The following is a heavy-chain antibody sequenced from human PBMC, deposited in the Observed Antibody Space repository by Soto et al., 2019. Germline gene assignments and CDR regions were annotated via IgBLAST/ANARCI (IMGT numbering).Heavy chain of an antibody. CDR3: AKQAGLGTYYFDY. Sequence: GGSLRLSCAASGFTFSSHGMHWVRQAPGKGLEWVAVISYDGSNKYYADSVKGRFTISRDNSKNTLYLQMNSLRAEDTAVYYCAKQAGLGTYYFDYWGQGTLVTVSS. V-gene: IGHV3-30*18. D-gene: IGHD1-1*01. CDR2: ISYDGSNK. J-gene: IGHJ4*02. CDR1: GFTFSSHG.